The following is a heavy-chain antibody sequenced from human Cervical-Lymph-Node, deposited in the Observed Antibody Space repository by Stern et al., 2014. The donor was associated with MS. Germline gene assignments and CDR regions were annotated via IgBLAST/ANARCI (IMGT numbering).Heavy chain of an antibody. J-gene: IGHJ4*02. CDR1: GYTFPSYD. Sequence: QEQLEESGAEVKKPGASGKVSCKASGYTFPSYDINWVRQATGQGLEWLGWMNPNSGNTGHAQNFQGRVTMTRNTSISTASMELSSLRSEDTAVYYCARGLKTRGYYDSSGYYGVDYWGQGTLVTVSS. CDR3: ARGLKTRGYYDSSGYYGVDY. D-gene: IGHD3-22*01. CDR2: MNPNSGNT. V-gene: IGHV1-8*01.